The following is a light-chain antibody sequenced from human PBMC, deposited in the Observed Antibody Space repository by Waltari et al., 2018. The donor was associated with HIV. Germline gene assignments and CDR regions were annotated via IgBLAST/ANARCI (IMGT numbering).Light chain of an antibody. J-gene: IGLJ1*01. CDR1: SSSIGRNY. V-gene: IGLV1-47*01. CDR2: RNN. Sequence: TISCSGSSSSIGRNYVYWYQQLPGTAPKLLIYRNNQRPSGVPDRFSGSKSGTSASLAISGLRSEDEADYYCAAWDDSLSGYVFGTGTKVTVL. CDR3: AAWDDSLSGYV.